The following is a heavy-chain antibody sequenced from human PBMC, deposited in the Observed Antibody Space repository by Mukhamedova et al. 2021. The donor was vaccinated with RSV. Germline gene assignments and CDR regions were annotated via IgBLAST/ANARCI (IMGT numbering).Heavy chain of an antibody. J-gene: IGHJ4*02. V-gene: IGHV3-15*01. D-gene: IGHD3-3*01. Sequence: EWVGRIKSKTDGGTTDYAAPVKGRFTISRDDSKNTLYLQMNSLKTEDTAVYYCTTVARYYDFWSGYYSGDYWGQGTLVTVSS. CDR3: TTVARYYDFWSGYYSGDY. CDR2: IKSKTDGGTT.